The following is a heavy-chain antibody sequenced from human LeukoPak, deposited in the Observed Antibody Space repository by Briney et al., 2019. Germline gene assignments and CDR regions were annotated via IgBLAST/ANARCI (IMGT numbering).Heavy chain of an antibody. V-gene: IGHV3-33*01. CDR1: GFTFSSYG. Sequence: PGRSLRLSCAASGFTFSSYGMHWVRQAPGKGLEWVAVIWYDGSNKYYADSVKGRFTISRDNSKNTLYLQMNSLKAEDTAVYYCARDLGYYDILTGYYPDYWGQGTLVTVSS. J-gene: IGHJ4*02. CDR3: ARDLGYYDILTGYYPDY. D-gene: IGHD3-9*01. CDR2: IWYDGSNK.